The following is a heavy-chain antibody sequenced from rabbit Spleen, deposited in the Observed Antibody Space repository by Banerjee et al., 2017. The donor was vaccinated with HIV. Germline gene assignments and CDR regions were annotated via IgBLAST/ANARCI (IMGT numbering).Heavy chain of an antibody. J-gene: IGHJ4*01. CDR1: GFDISKYG. CDR3: VRARTYPFVL. CDR2: SDPIFGVS. V-gene: IGHV1S47*01. Sequence: QEQLVESGGGLVQPGGSLKLSCTVSGFDISKYGVTWVRQAPGKGLEWIGYSDPIFGVSYYATWVNGRNTISSHDTQNTLYLQLNSMTAADTATYIGVRARTYPFVLWGQGTLVTVS. D-gene: IGHD1-1*01.